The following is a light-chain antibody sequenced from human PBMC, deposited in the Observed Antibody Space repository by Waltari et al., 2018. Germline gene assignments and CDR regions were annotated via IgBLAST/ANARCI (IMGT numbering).Light chain of an antibody. Sequence: QSALTQPASVSGSPGQSIAISCTGTRRDVGAYNYVSWYQQHPGKAPKVIIYDVSKRPSGISSRFSGSKSDNTASLTISGLQAEDEADYFCYAFAGYTTFYVFGSGTKVTVL. CDR2: DVS. CDR1: RRDVGAYNY. V-gene: IGLV2-23*02. CDR3: YAFAGYTTFYV. J-gene: IGLJ1*01.